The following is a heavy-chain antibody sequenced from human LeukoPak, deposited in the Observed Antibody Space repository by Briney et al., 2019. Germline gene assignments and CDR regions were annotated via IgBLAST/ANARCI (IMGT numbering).Heavy chain of an antibody. Sequence: SETLSLTCAVYGGSFSGYYWSWIRQPPGKGLEWIGEINHSGSTNYNPSLKSRVTISVDTSKNQFSLKLSSVTAADTAVYYCARGRGYSYGHWFDPWGQGTLVTVSS. V-gene: IGHV4-34*01. J-gene: IGHJ5*02. CDR2: INHSGST. D-gene: IGHD5-18*01. CDR1: GGSFSGYY. CDR3: ARGRGYSYGHWFDP.